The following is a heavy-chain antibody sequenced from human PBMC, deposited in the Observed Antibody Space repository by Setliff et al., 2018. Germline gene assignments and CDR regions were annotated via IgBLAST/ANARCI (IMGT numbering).Heavy chain of an antibody. J-gene: IGHJ6*02. CDR1: GFTFSSYS. Sequence: PGGSLRLSCAASGFTFSSYSMNWVRQAPGKGLEWVSSISSSSSYIYYADSVKGRFTISRDNAKNSLYLQMNSLRAEDTAVYYCAREGAGGENYYGMDVWGQGTTVTVSS. D-gene: IGHD3-16*01. V-gene: IGHV3-21*01. CDR2: ISSSSSYI. CDR3: AREGAGGENYYGMDV.